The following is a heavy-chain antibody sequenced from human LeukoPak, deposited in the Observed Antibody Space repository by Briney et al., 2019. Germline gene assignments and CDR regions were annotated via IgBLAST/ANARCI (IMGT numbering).Heavy chain of an antibody. CDR1: GGSISSGGYY. CDR2: IYYSGST. D-gene: IGHD5-24*01. V-gene: IGHV4-31*03. CDR3: AREWGATKWRNAFDI. J-gene: IGHJ3*02. Sequence: PSETLSLTCTVSGGSISSGGYYWSWIRQHPGKGLEWIGYIYYSGSTYYNPSLKSRVTISVDTSKNQFSLKLSSVTAEDTAVYYCAREWGATKWRNAFDIWGQGTMVTVSS.